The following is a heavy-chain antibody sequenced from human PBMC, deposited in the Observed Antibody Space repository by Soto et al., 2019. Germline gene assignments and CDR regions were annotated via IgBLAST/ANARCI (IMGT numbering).Heavy chain of an antibody. V-gene: IGHV3-23*01. D-gene: IGHD2-15*01. CDR3: AKTLRVVIAADFDY. CDR1: GFTFINYA. Sequence: EVQLLESGGDLVQPGGSLRLSCAASGFTFINYAMSWVRQAPGRGLEWVSSISSSGGIIYSADSVKGRFTISRDNSKNTMYLQMNSLRAEDTAVYYCAKTLRVVIAADFDYWGQGTLDTVSS. J-gene: IGHJ4*02. CDR2: ISSSGGII.